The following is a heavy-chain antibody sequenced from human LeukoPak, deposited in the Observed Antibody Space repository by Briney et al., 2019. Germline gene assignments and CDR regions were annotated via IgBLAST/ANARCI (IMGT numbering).Heavy chain of an antibody. CDR3: AREEWKTVYFDY. J-gene: IGHJ4*02. CDR1: GFTFRNHG. D-gene: IGHD3-3*01. V-gene: IGHV3-30*03. Sequence: PGGSLRLSCAASGFTFRNHGMHWVRQAPGRGLEWVAVISYDVSNKNSADSVKGRFTISRDNSKYTLYLQMNSLRAEDTAVYYCAREEWKTVYFDYWGKGTLVTV. CDR2: ISYDVSNK.